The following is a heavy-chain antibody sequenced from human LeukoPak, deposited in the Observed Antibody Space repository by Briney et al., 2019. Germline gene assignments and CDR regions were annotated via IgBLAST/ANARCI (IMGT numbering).Heavy chain of an antibody. CDR1: GGSTSSGSYY. CDR3: ARGRRGVIIGY. Sequence: SETLSLTCTVSGGSTSSGSYYWSWIRQPAGKGLEWIGRIYTSGSTNYNPSLKSRVTISVDTSKNQFSLKLSSVTAADTAVYYCARGRRGVIIGYWGQGTLVTVSS. V-gene: IGHV4-61*02. CDR2: IYTSGST. J-gene: IGHJ4*02. D-gene: IGHD3-10*01.